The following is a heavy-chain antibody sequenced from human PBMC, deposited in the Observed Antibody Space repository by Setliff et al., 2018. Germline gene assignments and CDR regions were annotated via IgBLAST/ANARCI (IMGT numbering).Heavy chain of an antibody. CDR2: INHSEST. Sequence: SETLSLTCSVYGGSLTTYYWGWIRQPPGKGLEWIGEINHSESTNYNPALKSRVTISIDTSRNQFSLKLNSVTAADTAVYYCAADYGDRDSFDYWGQGTLVTVPQ. J-gene: IGHJ4*02. D-gene: IGHD4-17*01. V-gene: IGHV4-34*01. CDR1: GGSLTTYY. CDR3: AADYGDRDSFDY.